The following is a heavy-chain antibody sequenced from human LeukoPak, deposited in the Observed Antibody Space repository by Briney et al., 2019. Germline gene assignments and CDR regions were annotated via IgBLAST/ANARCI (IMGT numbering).Heavy chain of an antibody. CDR1: GGSFSGYY. CDR2: INHSGST. J-gene: IGHJ6*03. D-gene: IGHD5-12*01. V-gene: IGHV4-34*01. CDR3: AREAGYGGYVSYMDV. Sequence: SETLSLTCAVYGGSFSGYYWSWIRQPPGKGLEWIGEINHSGSTNYNPSLKSRVTISVDTSKKQFSLKLSSVTAADTAVYYCAREAGYGGYVSYMDVWGKGTTVTVSS.